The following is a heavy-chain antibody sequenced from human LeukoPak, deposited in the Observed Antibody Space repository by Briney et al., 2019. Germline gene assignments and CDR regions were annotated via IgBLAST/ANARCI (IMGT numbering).Heavy chain of an antibody. J-gene: IGHJ5*02. CDR1: GFTYAW. CDR2: IKSKTDGGTT. V-gene: IGHV3-15*01. Sequence: TGGSLRLSCAASGFTYAWMSWVRQAPGKGLEWVGRIKSKTDGGTTDYAAPVKGRFTISRDDSKNTLYLQMNSLKTEDTAVYYCATFRHRSFDPWGQGTLVTVSS. CDR3: ATFRHRSFDP.